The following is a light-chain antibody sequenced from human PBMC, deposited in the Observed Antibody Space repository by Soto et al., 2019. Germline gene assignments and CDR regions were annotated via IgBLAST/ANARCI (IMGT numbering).Light chain of an antibody. Sequence: ETVLTKSPGTLSLSPGERATLSCRASQSVSRSYLAWYQQKPGQAPRLLIYGASTRPTGIPDRFSGSGSGTDFTLTISRLEPEDFAVYFCQQYDNPPRTFGQGTKVEMK. CDR3: QQYDNPPRT. V-gene: IGKV3-20*01. J-gene: IGKJ1*01. CDR1: QSVSRSY. CDR2: GAS.